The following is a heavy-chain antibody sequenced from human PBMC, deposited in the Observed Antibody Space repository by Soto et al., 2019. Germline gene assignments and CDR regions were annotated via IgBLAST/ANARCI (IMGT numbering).Heavy chain of an antibody. D-gene: IGHD6-6*01. CDR1: GYTFTSYG. CDR3: ARDPSLYSSSFLPFDY. J-gene: IGHJ4*02. Sequence: ASVKVSCKASGYTFTSYGISWVRQAPGQGLEWMGWISAYNGNTNYAQKLQGRVTMTTDTSTSTVYMELSSLRSEDTAVYYCARDPSLYSSSFLPFDYWGQGTLVTVSS. CDR2: ISAYNGNT. V-gene: IGHV1-18*01.